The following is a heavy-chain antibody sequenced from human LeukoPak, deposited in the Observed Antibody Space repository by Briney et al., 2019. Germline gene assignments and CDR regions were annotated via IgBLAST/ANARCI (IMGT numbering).Heavy chain of an antibody. CDR3: ARGRLRFLDY. CDR2: INWNGDST. J-gene: IGHJ4*02. V-gene: IGHV3-20*01. CDR1: GFTFDDYG. D-gene: IGHD3-3*01. Sequence: GGSLRLSCAASGFTFDDYGMSWVRHAPGKGLEWVSGINWNGDSTGYADSVKGRFTISRDNAKNSLYLQMNSLRAEDTALYHCARGRLRFLDYWGQGTLVTVSS.